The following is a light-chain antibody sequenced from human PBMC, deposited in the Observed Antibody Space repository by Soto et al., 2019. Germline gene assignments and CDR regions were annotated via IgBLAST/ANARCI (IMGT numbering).Light chain of an antibody. CDR3: SSYTSSTTFV. CDR2: DVT. CDR1: SSDIGGYNY. J-gene: IGLJ1*01. V-gene: IGLV2-14*03. Sequence: RTEPSSETGSLSESITISNTRTSSDIGGYNYVSWYQQHPGKAPKLLISDVTNRPSGVSNRFSGSKSANTASLTISGLQAEDEAEYYCSSYTSSTTFVFGPGTKVTVL.